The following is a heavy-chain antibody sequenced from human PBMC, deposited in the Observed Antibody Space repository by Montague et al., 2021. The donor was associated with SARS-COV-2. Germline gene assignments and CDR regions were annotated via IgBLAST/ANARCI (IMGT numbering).Heavy chain of an antibody. V-gene: IGHV4-34*01. D-gene: IGHD2-15*01. CDR1: GGSFSGYY. Sequence: SETLSLTYAVYGGSFSGYYWSWIRQPPGKGLEWIGEINHRGSTNYNPSLKSRVIISVDTSKNQFSLKLSSVTAADTAVYYCARGSVDIVVVVAATPPYFDYWGQGTLVTVSS. J-gene: IGHJ4*02. CDR2: INHRGST. CDR3: ARGSVDIVVVVAATPPYFDY.